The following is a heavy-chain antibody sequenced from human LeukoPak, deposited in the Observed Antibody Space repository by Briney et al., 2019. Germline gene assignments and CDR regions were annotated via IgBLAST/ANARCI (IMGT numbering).Heavy chain of an antibody. J-gene: IGHJ4*02. CDR1: GGSISSYY. CDR2: IYYSGST. CDR3: ARGGRDADY. V-gene: IGHV4-59*12. Sequence: ASETLSLTCTVSGGSISSYYWSWIRQPPGKGLEWIGCIYYSGSTNYNPSFKSRVTISVDTSKNQFSLKLSSVTAADTAVYYCARGGRDADYWGQGTLVTVSS. D-gene: IGHD3-16*01.